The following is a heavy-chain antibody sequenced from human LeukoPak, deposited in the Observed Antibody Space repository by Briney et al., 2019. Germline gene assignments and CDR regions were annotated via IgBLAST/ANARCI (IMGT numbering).Heavy chain of an antibody. Sequence: PGGSLRLSCAVSGFTFSSYGMHWVRQAPGKGLEWVAFIRYDGSNKYYADSVKGRFTISRYNSKNTLYLQMSSLRAEDTAVYYCAKVGVVVVPAATQVDWFDHWGQGTLVTVSS. CDR1: GFTFSSYG. V-gene: IGHV3-30*02. CDR2: IRYDGSNK. CDR3: AKVGVVVVPAATQVDWFDH. J-gene: IGHJ5*02. D-gene: IGHD2-2*01.